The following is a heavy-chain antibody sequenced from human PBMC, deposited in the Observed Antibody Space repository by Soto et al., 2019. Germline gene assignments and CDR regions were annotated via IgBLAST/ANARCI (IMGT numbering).Heavy chain of an antibody. CDR2: ISAYNGNT. J-gene: IGHJ6*02. CDR1: GYTFTSYG. Sequence: ASVKVSCKASGYTFTSYGISWVRQAPGQGLEWMGWISAYNGNTNYAQKLQGRVAMTTDTSTSTAYMELRSLRSDDTAVYYCARDRSCSSTSCYRHYYYYCGMDVWGQGTTVTVSS. CDR3: ARDRSCSSTSCYRHYYYYCGMDV. V-gene: IGHV1-18*01. D-gene: IGHD2-2*02.